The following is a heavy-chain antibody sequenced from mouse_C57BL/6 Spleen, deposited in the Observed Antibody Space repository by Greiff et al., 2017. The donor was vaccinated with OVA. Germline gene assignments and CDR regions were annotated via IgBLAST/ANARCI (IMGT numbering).Heavy chain of an antibody. Sequence: VQLQQPGAELVMPGASVKLSCKASGYTFTSYWMHWVKQRPGQGLEWIGEIDPSDSYPNYNQQFKGKSTLTVDKSSSTAYMQLSSLTSADSAVYYCAIPYYGSSSAWFAYWGQGTLVTVSA. J-gene: IGHJ3*01. CDR2: IDPSDSYP. V-gene: IGHV1-69*01. CDR1: GYTFTSYW. CDR3: AIPYYGSSSAWFAY. D-gene: IGHD1-1*01.